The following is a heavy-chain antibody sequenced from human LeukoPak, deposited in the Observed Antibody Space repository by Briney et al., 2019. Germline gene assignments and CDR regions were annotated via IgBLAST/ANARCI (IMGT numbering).Heavy chain of an antibody. CDR3: ASLTGTTDY. CDR2: ISYDGSNK. V-gene: IGHV3-30-3*01. Sequence: HPGRSLRLSCAASGLTFSSYAMHWVRQAPGKGLEWVAVISYDGSNKYYADSVKGRFTISRDNSKNTLYLQMNSLRAEDTAVYYCASLTGTTDYWGQGTLVTVSS. J-gene: IGHJ4*02. D-gene: IGHD1-7*01. CDR1: GLTFSSYA.